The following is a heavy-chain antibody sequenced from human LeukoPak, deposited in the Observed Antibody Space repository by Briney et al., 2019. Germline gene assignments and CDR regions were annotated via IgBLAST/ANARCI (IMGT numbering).Heavy chain of an antibody. Sequence: ASVKASYSPSEYTFSASYTTTWSQAPGQGLEWMGWINPNSGATNYAQKFQGRVTMTRDTSISTAYMELSRLRSDDTAVYYCARAHLMASAGVNWFSPWGQRALGTVSS. V-gene: IGHV1-2*02. CDR2: INPNSGAT. CDR1: EYTFSASY. D-gene: IGHD6-13*01. J-gene: IGHJ5*02. CDR3: ARAHLMASAGVNWFSP.